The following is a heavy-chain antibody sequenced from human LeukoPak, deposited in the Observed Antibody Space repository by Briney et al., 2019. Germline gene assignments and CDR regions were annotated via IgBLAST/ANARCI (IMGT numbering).Heavy chain of an antibody. CDR1: GGSISSKSYY. CDR3: ARHRVVATIDNFDY. J-gene: IGHJ4*02. V-gene: IGHV4-39*01. Sequence: SETLSLTCTVSGGSISSKSYYWGWIRQPPGKGLEWIVSIYYSGSTYHNPSLKSRVTISVDTSKNQFSLKLSSVTAADTAVNYCARHRVVATIDNFDYWGQGTLVTVSS. D-gene: IGHD5-12*01. CDR2: IYYSGST.